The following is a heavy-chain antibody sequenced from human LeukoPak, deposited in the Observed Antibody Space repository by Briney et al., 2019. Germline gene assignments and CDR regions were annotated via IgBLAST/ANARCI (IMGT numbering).Heavy chain of an antibody. Sequence: GGSLRLSCAASGFTFSTYGMHWVRQAPGKGLEWVAFIRYDGSDKYYADSVKGRFTISRDNSKNTLYLQMNSLRPEDTAVYYCAKNRSGSYIDYWGQGTLVTVSS. CDR1: GFTFSTYG. V-gene: IGHV3-30*02. D-gene: IGHD1-26*01. CDR3: AKNRSGSYIDY. CDR2: IRYDGSDK. J-gene: IGHJ4*02.